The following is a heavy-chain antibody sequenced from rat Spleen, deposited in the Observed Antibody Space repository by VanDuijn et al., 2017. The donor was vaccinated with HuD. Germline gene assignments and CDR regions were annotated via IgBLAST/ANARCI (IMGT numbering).Heavy chain of an antibody. CDR2: MRYNGDT. Sequence: QVQLKESGPGLVQPSQTLSLTCTVSGFSLTSYNVHWVRQPPGKGLEWMGRMRYNGDTSYNSALKSRLSISRDTSKNQVFLKMNSLQTDDTGTYYCTRGGTGIDYWGQGVMVTVSS. J-gene: IGHJ2*01. CDR1: GFSLTSYN. D-gene: IGHD1-4*01. CDR3: TRGGTGIDY. V-gene: IGHV2-63*01.